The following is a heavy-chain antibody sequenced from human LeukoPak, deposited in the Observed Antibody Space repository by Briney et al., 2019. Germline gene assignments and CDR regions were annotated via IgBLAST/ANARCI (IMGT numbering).Heavy chain of an antibody. CDR2: INTNTGNP. J-gene: IGHJ5*02. CDR1: GYTFTSYA. Sequence: GASVKVSCKASGYTFTSYAMNWVRQAPGQGLEWMGWINTNTGNPTYAQGFTGRFVFSLDTSVSTAYLQISSLKAEDTAVYYCARVTRGFNNPGSGSYYTARFDPWGQGTLVTVSS. D-gene: IGHD3-10*01. V-gene: IGHV7-4-1*02. CDR3: ARVTRGFNNPGSGSYYTARFDP.